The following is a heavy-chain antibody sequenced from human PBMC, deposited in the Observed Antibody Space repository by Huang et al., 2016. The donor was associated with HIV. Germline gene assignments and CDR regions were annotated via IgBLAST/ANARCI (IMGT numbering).Heavy chain of an antibody. V-gene: IGHV4-39*01. CDR3: AAHGRIVGIPAAPLRFDP. D-gene: IGHD6-13*01. J-gene: IGHJ5*02. CDR2: SSHSGTT. CDR1: GGSISSSSYY. Sequence: QLQLQESGPGLVKPSETLSLNCTVSGGSISSSSYYWGWIRQPQGKGLTWIVSSSHSGTTYYNPSLKRRVTISVDTSRTQFSLKLSSVTAADTAVYYCAAHGRIVGIPAAPLRFDPWGQGTLVTVSS.